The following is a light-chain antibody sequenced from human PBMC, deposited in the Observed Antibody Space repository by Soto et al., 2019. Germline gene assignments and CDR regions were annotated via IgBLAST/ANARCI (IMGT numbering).Light chain of an antibody. CDR2: GAS. Sequence: IVLTQSPGTLSLSPGERATLSCRAGQSVSSNFLAWYQQKPGQAPRLLIYGASRRATGTPNRFSGSGSETEFTLTISRLEPEDFAVYYCQQDGSSPPFTFGPGTKVESK. J-gene: IGKJ3*01. CDR1: QSVSSNF. V-gene: IGKV3-20*01. CDR3: QQDGSSPPFT.